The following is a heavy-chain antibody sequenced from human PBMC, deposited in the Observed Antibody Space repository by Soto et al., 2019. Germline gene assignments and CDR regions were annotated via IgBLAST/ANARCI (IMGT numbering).Heavy chain of an antibody. V-gene: IGHV1-18*01. CDR1: GYTFTSYG. Sequence: QVQLVQSGGEVKKPGASVKVSCKASGYTFTSYGISWVRQAPGQGLEWMGRISAYNGNTNYAQKLQGRVTMTTDTSPSTAYVELRSRRSDDTAVYYCARVVGAPGHWFDPWGQGTLVPGSS. CDR2: ISAYNGNT. J-gene: IGHJ5*02. CDR3: ARVVGAPGHWFDP. D-gene: IGHD1-26*01.